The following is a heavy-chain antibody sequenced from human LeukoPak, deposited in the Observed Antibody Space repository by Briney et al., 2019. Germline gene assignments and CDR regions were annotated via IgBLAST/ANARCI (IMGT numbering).Heavy chain of an antibody. CDR1: GFTFGDYA. J-gene: IGHJ4*02. V-gene: IGHV3-49*04. Sequence: GGSLRLSCTASGFTFGDYAMSWVRQAPGKGLEWVGFIRSKAYGGTTEYAASVKGRFTISRDDSKSIAYLQMNSLKTEDTAVYYCTRGGLVLGLLWFGELPEDYWGQGTLVTVSS. D-gene: IGHD3-10*01. CDR3: TRGGLVLGLLWFGELPEDY. CDR2: IRSKAYGGTT.